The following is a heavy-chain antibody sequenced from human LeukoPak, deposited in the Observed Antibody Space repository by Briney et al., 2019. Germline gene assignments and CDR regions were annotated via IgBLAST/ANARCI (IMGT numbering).Heavy chain of an antibody. CDR1: GGSISSGSYY. Sequence: PSETLSLTCTVSGGSISSGSYYWSWIRQPAGKGLEWIGHIYTSESTNYNPSLKSRVTISVDTSKNQFSLKLSSVTAADTAVYYCARRRKADLYGSGSYCDYWGQGTLVTVSS. J-gene: IGHJ4*02. CDR2: IYTSEST. D-gene: IGHD3-10*01. V-gene: IGHV4-61*09. CDR3: ARRRKADLYGSGSYCDY.